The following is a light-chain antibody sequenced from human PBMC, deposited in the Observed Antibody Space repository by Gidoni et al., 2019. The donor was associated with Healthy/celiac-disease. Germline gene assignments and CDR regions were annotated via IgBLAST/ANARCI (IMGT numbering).Light chain of an antibody. CDR1: SRDVGGYNY. CDR2: EVS. V-gene: IGLV2-14*01. CDR3: SSYTSSSTPKVV. Sequence: QSALTQPASVSGSPGQSITISCTGTSRDVGGYNYVSWYQQHPGKAPNLMIYEVSNRPSGVSNRFSGSKSGNTASLTISGLQAEDEADYYCSSYTSSSTPKVVFGGGTKLTVL. J-gene: IGLJ2*01.